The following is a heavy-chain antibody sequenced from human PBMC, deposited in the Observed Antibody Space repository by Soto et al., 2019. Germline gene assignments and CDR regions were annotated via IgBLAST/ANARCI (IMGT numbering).Heavy chain of an antibody. V-gene: IGHV3-33*01. CDR1: GFTFSNHD. D-gene: IGHD6-13*01. CDR3: ARDRGIAAAYNWFDP. Sequence: QVQLVESGGGVVQPGRSLRLSCAASGFTFSNHDMHWVRQAPGKGLEWVAGIRYDGSNKNYADSVKGRFTISRDSSKNTLYLQMNSLRSEYTAIYYCARDRGIAAAYNWFDPWGQGTLVTVSS. CDR2: IRYDGSNK. J-gene: IGHJ5*02.